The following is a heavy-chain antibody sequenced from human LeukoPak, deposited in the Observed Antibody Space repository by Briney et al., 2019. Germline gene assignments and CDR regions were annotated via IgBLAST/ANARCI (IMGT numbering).Heavy chain of an antibody. D-gene: IGHD6-19*01. CDR3: ARVLLVSDGSGSDY. CDR1: GFTFSSYW. Sequence: PGGSLRLSCAASGFTFSSYWLSWVRQAPGKGLEGVANIKQDGSEKYYVDSVKGRFTISRDNAKNSLYLQMNSLRAEHTAVYYCARVLLVSDGSGSDYWGQGTLVTVSS. V-gene: IGHV3-7*01. CDR2: IKQDGSEK. J-gene: IGHJ4*02.